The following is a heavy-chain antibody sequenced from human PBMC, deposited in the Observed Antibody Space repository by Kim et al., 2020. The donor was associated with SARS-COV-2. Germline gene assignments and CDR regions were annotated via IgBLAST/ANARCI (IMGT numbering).Heavy chain of an antibody. J-gene: IGHJ4*02. CDR1: GFTFSSSD. CDR2: ISCSGDIV. D-gene: IGHD5-18*01. Sequence: GGSLRLSCAASGFTFSSSDMHWVRQAPGKGLEWVSFISCSGDIVYYADSVKGRFTNSRDNAKNSLYLQMTSLRAEDTAVYYCARGYTYGYFDYWGQGTLVTVSS. V-gene: IGHV3-48*03. CDR3: ARGYTYGYFDY.